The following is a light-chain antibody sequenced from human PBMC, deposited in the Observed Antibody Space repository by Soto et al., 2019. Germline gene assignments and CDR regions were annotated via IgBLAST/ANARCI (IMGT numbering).Light chain of an antibody. CDR3: QQYGSSPPWT. Sequence: EIVLTQSPGTLSLSPGERATLSCRASQSVSSSYLAWYQQKPGQAPRLFIYGASSRATGIPDRFSGSGSGTDFTLTISRLEPEDFAVYYGQQYGSSPPWTFGQGTKVEIK. CDR1: QSVSSSY. CDR2: GAS. J-gene: IGKJ1*01. V-gene: IGKV3-20*01.